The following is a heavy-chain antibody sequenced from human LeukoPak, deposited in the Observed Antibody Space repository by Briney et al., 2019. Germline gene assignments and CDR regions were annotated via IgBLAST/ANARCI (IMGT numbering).Heavy chain of an antibody. D-gene: IGHD3-10*01. V-gene: IGHV4-31*03. CDR3: AREPGLGDPAFDY. CDR1: GGSISSGGYY. Sequence: SQTLSLTCTVSGGSISSGGYYWSWIRQHPGKGLEWIGYIYYSGSTYYNPSLKSRATISVDTSKNQFSLKLSSVTAADTAVYYCAREPGLGDPAFDYRGQGTLVTVSS. J-gene: IGHJ4*02. CDR2: IYYSGST.